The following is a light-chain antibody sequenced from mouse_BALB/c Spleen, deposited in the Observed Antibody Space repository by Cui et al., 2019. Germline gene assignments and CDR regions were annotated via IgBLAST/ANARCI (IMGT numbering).Light chain of an antibody. CDR3: QQGQSYPRT. CDR2: KAS. J-gene: IGKJ1*01. V-gene: IGKV11-125*01. CDR1: QNINVW. Sequence: QMNQSPSTLSASLGDTITITCHASQNINVWLSWYQQKPGNIPKLLIYKASNLHTGVPSRFSGSGSGTGFTLTIRSLQPEDIATYYCQQGQSYPRTFGGGTKLEIK.